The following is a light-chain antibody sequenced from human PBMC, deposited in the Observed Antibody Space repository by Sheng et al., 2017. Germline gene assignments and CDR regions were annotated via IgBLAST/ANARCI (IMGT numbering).Light chain of an antibody. CDR2: GAS. V-gene: IGKV3D-20*02. CDR3: QQRNIXLT. J-gene: IGKJ4*01. Sequence: EIVLTQSPGTLSLSPGERATLSCRASQSVSSSYLAWYQQKPGQAPRLLIYGASSRATGIPDRFSGSGSGTDFTLTISRLEPEDFAVYYCQQRNIXLTFGGGTKVEIK. CDR1: QSVSSSY.